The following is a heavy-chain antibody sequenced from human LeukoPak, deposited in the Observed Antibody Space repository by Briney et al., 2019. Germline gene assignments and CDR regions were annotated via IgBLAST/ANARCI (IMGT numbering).Heavy chain of an antibody. CDR1: GFTFSTYE. D-gene: IGHD3-10*01. Sequence: GGSLRLSCAASGFTFSTYEMNWVRQVPGKGLEWVSYISGSGTTIYYADSVKGRFAISRDNTKNSMYLQMNSLRAEDTAVYYCVSAYGRLLDYWGQGTLVSVSS. CDR3: VSAYGRLLDY. V-gene: IGHV3-48*03. CDR2: ISGSGTTI. J-gene: IGHJ4*02.